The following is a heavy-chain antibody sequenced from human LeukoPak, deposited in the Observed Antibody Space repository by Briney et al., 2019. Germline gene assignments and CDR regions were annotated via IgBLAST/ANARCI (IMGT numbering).Heavy chain of an antibody. D-gene: IGHD3-22*01. CDR1: GGSISGSSYY. V-gene: IGHV4-39*07. Sequence: SETLSLTCTVSGGSISGSSYYWSWIRQPPGKGLEWIGEINHSGSTNYNPSLKSRVTISVDTSKNQFSLKLTSVTAADTAVYYCATLGEYYDSSGYYYNWGQGTLVTVSS. CDR2: INHSGST. J-gene: IGHJ4*02. CDR3: ATLGEYYDSSGYYYN.